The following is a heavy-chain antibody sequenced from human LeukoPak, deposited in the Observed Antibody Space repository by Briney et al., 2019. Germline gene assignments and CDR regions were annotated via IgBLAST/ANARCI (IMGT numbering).Heavy chain of an antibody. J-gene: IGHJ1*01. CDR3: ARSQFRTTNSGAWGFQP. CDR2: INPSNGET. D-gene: IGHD3-16*01. CDR1: GYTLSDNY. Sequence: ASVKVSCKASGYTLSDNYLHWVRQAPGQRFEWMAWINPSNGETKFSPRFQGRSTMTRDTSISTAYMELSSLRPDDTAVYYCARSQFRTTNSGAWGFQPWGQGTLVTVSS. V-gene: IGHV1-2*07.